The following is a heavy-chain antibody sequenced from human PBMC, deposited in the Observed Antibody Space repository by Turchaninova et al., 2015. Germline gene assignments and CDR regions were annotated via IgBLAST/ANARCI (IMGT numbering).Heavy chain of an antibody. Sequence: QVQLVQSGSELKKPGASVKVSCKASGFIFAKSTMNWVRQAPGQGLEWMGWIHPTSGSPTDVQDLSGRFAFSVDTSVNTAYLEIRNLKSADTAVYFCAKSVSAGLNFHFNYYMDVWGEGTKVTVSS. J-gene: IGHJ6*03. CDR2: IHPTSGSP. D-gene: IGHD6-13*01. CDR1: GFIFAKST. CDR3: AKSVSAGLNFHFNYYMDV. V-gene: IGHV7-4-1*02.